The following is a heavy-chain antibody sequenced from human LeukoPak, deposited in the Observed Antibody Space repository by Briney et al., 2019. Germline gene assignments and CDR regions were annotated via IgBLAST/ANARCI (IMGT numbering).Heavy chain of an antibody. CDR3: TRVSDTAFDY. CDR2: IRSKAYGGTT. V-gene: IGHV3-49*04. CDR1: GFTFGDYA. J-gene: IGHJ4*02. Sequence: GRSLRLSCTASGFTFGDYAMSWVRQAPGKGLEWVGFIRSKAYGGTTEYAASVKGRFTISRDDSKSIAYLQMNSLKTEDTAVYYCTRVSDTAFDYWGQGTLVTVSS. D-gene: IGHD5-18*01.